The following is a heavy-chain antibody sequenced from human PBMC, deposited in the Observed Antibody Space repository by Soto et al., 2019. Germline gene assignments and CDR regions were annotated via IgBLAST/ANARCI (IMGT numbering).Heavy chain of an antibody. CDR3: ASGASGNYR. Sequence: EVQLVESGGGLVQPGGSLRLSCAASGFTVSSNYMTWVRQAPGKGLEWVSNIYSGGTTSYADSVKGRFTISRDNSKNTLFLQMNSLRDYDTAVYYCASGASGNYRWGQGTLVTVSS. D-gene: IGHD3-10*01. CDR1: GFTVSSNY. CDR2: IYSGGTT. J-gene: IGHJ4*02. V-gene: IGHV3-66*01.